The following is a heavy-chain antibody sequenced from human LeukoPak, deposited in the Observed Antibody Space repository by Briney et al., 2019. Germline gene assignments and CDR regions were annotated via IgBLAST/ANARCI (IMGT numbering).Heavy chain of an antibody. D-gene: IGHD3-3*01. Sequence: GGSLRLSCKGSGYSFTSYWIGWVRQMPGKGLEWMGIIYPGDSDTRYSPSFQGQVTISADKSISIAYLQWSSLKASDTAMYYCARRITIFGVAPFDYWGQGTLVTVSS. V-gene: IGHV5-51*01. CDR1: GYSFTSYW. J-gene: IGHJ4*02. CDR3: ARRITIFGVAPFDY. CDR2: IYPGDSDT.